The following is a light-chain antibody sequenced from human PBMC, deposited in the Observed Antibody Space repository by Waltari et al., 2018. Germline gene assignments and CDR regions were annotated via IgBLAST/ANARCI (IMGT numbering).Light chain of an antibody. V-gene: IGKV3-15*01. CDR1: QSVSSN. CDR3: QQYNNWPPLT. CDR2: GAS. J-gene: IGKJ4*01. Sequence: EIVMTQSPATLSVSPGERATLSCRASQSVSSNLAWYHQKPGQAPRLLIYGASTRATGIPARFSVSGSGTEFTLTISSMQSEDFAVYYCQQYNNWPPLTFGGGTKVEIK.